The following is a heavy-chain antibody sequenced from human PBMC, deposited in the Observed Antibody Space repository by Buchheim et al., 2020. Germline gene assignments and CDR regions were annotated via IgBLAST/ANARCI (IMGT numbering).Heavy chain of an antibody. CDR3: ARAQGQEKQQLVRTYYYGMDV. CDR1: GGTFSSYT. V-gene: IGHV1-69*02. J-gene: IGHJ6*02. Sequence: QVQLVQSGAEVKKPGSSVKVSCKASGGTFSSYTISWVRQAPGQGLEWMGRIIPILGIANYAQKFQGRVTITADKSTSTAYMELSSLRSEDTAVYYCARAQGQEKQQLVRTYYYGMDVWGQGTT. D-gene: IGHD6-13*01. CDR2: IIPILGIA.